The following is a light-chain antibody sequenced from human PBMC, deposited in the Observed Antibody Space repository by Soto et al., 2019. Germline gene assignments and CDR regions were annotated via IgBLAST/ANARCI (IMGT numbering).Light chain of an antibody. CDR1: QAITNN. CDR2: EES. J-gene: IGKJ4*01. Sequence: DIPLTQSLSSLSASVGDRVTITCRASQAITNNLAWYQQKPGNPPRLLIYEESTLHSGVPSRFSGRKVGTQFILTIDSLQPEDFATYYCQQVKSYPRTFGGGTKVEIK. CDR3: QQVKSYPRT. V-gene: IGKV1-9*01.